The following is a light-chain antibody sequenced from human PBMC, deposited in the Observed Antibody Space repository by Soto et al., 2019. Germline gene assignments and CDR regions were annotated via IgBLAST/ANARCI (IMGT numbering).Light chain of an antibody. CDR1: QSVGSN. CDR2: GAS. J-gene: IGKJ1*01. CDR3: QQYNNWPPDRT. V-gene: IGKV3-15*01. Sequence: EIVMTQSPATLSVSPGERATLSCRASQSVGSNLAWYQQKPGQAPRLLIYGASTRATGIPARCSGSGSGTEFTFTISSLQSEDFEIYFCQQYNNWPPDRTFGQGTKVEIK.